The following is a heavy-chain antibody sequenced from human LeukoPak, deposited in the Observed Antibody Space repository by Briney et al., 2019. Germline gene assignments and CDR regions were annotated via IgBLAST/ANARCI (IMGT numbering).Heavy chain of an antibody. CDR3: ARGHKKQLGAYNWFDP. J-gene: IGHJ5*02. CDR1: GYTFTSYG. V-gene: IGHV1-18*01. Sequence: ASVKVSCKASGYTFTSYGISWVRQAPGQGLEWMGWISAYNGNTNYAQKLQGRVTMTTDTSTSTAYMELRSLRSDDTAVYYCARGHKKQLGAYNWFDPWGQGTLVTVSS. D-gene: IGHD6-13*01. CDR2: ISAYNGNT.